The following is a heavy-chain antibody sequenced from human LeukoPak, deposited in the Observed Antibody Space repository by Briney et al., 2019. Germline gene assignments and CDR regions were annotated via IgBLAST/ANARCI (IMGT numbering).Heavy chain of an antibody. CDR2: MNPNSGNT. J-gene: IGHJ3*02. CDR1: GYTFTSYD. D-gene: IGHD2-2*01. Sequence: ASVKVSCKASGYTFTSYDINWVRQATGRGLEWMGWMNPNSGNTGYAQKFQGRVTMTRNTSISTAYMELSSLRSEDTAVYYCARGAYCSSTSCYATNDAFDIWGQGTMVTVSS. V-gene: IGHV1-8*01. CDR3: ARGAYCSSTSCYATNDAFDI.